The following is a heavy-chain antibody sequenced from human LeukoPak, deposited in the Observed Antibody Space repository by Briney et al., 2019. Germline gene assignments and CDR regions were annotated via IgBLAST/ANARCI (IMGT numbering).Heavy chain of an antibody. J-gene: IGHJ4*02. CDR2: IKPDGSEK. V-gene: IGHV3-7*04. Sequence: GGSLRLSCATSGLTFSKSWMSWVRQAPGKGLEGVANIKPDGSEKYYVDSVKGRFTISKDNAKNSLYVQMNSLRAEDTAVYYCVRASIGSDPDYWGQGTLVTVSS. CDR3: VRASIGSDPDY. CDR1: GLTFSKSW. D-gene: IGHD6-6*01.